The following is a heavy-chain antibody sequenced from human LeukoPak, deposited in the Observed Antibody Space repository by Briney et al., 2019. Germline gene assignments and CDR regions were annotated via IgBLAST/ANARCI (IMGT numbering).Heavy chain of an antibody. D-gene: IGHD3-10*01. J-gene: IGHJ6*03. Sequence: ASVKVSCKASGYTFTGYYMHWVRQAPGQGLEWMGWINPNSGGTNYAQKFQGRVTMTRDTSISTAYMELSRPRSDDTAVYYCARAFNTMVRGVIVYYYYMDVWGKGTTVTVSS. V-gene: IGHV1-2*02. CDR1: GYTFTGYY. CDR3: ARAFNTMVRGVIVYYYYMDV. CDR2: INPNSGGT.